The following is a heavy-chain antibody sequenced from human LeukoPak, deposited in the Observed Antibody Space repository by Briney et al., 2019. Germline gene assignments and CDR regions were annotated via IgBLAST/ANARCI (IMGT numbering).Heavy chain of an antibody. CDR3: TTLQLVHDY. Sequence: GGSLRLSCAASGFTFSNTWMSWVRQAPGKGLEWLGLIKSKADGGTTDYAAPVKGRFTISRDDSKNTLYLQMNSLKIEDTAAYYCTTLQLVHDYWGQGTLVSVSS. D-gene: IGHD2-2*01. J-gene: IGHJ4*02. CDR2: IKSKADGGTT. V-gene: IGHV3-15*01. CDR1: GFTFSNTW.